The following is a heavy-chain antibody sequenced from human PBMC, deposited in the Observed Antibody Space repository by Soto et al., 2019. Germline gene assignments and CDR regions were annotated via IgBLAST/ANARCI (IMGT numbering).Heavy chain of an antibody. J-gene: IGHJ4*02. CDR3: ARDLDGQGSYFTDY. V-gene: IGHV1-18*01. CDR2: TSTFNGEA. CDR1: GYSFTSTG. D-gene: IGHD3-10*01. Sequence: ASVKVSCKASGYSFTSTGISWVRQAPGQGPERMGWTSTFNGEAKYAQKLQGRVTMTTDTSTTTAYMELRSLTSDDTAVYYCARDLDGQGSYFTDYWGQRTLVTVSS.